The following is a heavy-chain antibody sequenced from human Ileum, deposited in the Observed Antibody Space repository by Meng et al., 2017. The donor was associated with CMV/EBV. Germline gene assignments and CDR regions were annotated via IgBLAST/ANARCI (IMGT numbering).Heavy chain of an antibody. CDR3: ARGTTGAPGTDY. CDR2: IKQDGSGK. Sequence: SCAASGFTFSDYALTWVRQSPGKGLEWVANIKQDGSGKYYVDSVKGRFTISRDNAKNSLYLQMNSLRVEDTAVYYCARGTTGAPGTDYWGQGTLVTVSS. D-gene: IGHD6-13*01. CDR1: GFTFSDYA. V-gene: IGHV3-7*01. J-gene: IGHJ4*02.